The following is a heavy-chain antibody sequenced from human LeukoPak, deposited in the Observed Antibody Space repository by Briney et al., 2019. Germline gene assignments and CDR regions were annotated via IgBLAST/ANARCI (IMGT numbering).Heavy chain of an antibody. Sequence: PGGSLRLSCAASGFTFSSYEMNWVRQAPGKGLEWVANINQDGGETYYLDSVKGRFTISRDNTKKSLYLQMNALTDEDTAVYYCARPLLEWSVTANDYWGQGTLVTVSS. CDR1: GFTFSSYE. CDR3: ARPLLEWSVTANDY. J-gene: IGHJ4*02. V-gene: IGHV3-7*01. D-gene: IGHD3-3*01. CDR2: INQDGGET.